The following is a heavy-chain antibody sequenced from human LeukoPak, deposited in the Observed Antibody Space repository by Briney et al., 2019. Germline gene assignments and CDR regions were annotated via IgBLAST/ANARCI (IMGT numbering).Heavy chain of an antibody. CDR2: IYHSGST. CDR1: VYSISSGYY. D-gene: IGHD4-17*01. J-gene: IGHJ3*02. CDR3: ARHDYGDYAGFDI. V-gene: IGHV4-38-2*01. Sequence: SETLSLTCAVSVYSISSGYYWGWIRQPPGKGLEWIGSIYHSGSTYYNPSLKSRVTIPVDTSKTQFSLKLSSVNAADTAVYYCARHDYGDYAGFDIWGQGTMVTVSS.